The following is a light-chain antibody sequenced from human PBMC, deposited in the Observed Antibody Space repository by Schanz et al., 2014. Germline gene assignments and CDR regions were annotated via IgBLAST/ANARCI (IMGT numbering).Light chain of an antibody. J-gene: IGKJ1*01. V-gene: IGKV1-5*01. CDR1: QSVAGW. Sequence: DIQMTQSPSTLSASIGDRVTITCRASQSVAGWLAWYQQRPGKAPKLLIFGASSLESGVSSRFSGSGSGTEFTLTISSLQPDDVGTYYCQHYNSYPWTFGQGTKVESK. CDR3: QHYNSYPWT. CDR2: GAS.